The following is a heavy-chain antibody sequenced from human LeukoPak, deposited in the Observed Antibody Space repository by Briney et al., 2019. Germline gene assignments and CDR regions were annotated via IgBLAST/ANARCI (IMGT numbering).Heavy chain of an antibody. Sequence: ASVKVSCKASGYTFTSYDINWVRQAPGQGLEWMGWINPNSGGTNYAQKFQGRVTMTRDTSISTAYMELSRLRSDDTAVYYCASSWGWLIEGYFQHWGQGTLVTVSS. CDR3: ASSWGWLIEGYFQH. CDR2: INPNSGGT. J-gene: IGHJ1*01. CDR1: GYTFTSYD. V-gene: IGHV1-2*02. D-gene: IGHD3-22*01.